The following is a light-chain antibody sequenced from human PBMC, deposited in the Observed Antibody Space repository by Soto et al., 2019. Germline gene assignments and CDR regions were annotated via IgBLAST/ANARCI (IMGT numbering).Light chain of an antibody. V-gene: IGKV3-15*01. J-gene: IGKJ2*01. Sequence: IVMTQSPATLSVSPWERATLSCRASQSVRSNFAWYQQKPGQAPRLLIYDASTRATGVPARFSGSGSGTEFALAISSLESEDFAVYYCQQYDNWPYTFGQGTKVDIK. CDR3: QQYDNWPYT. CDR1: QSVRSN. CDR2: DAS.